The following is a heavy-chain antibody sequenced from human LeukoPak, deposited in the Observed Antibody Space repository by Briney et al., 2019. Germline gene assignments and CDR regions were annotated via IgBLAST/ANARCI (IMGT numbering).Heavy chain of an antibody. CDR3: ARIDYGGNSGTAY. J-gene: IGHJ4*02. D-gene: IGHD4-23*01. Sequence: SVKISCKASGGTFSSYTISWVRQAPGQGLEWMGRIIPILGIANYAQKFQGRVTITADKSTSTAYMELSSLRSEDTAVYYCARIDYGGNSGTAYWGQGTLVTVSS. CDR2: IIPILGIA. V-gene: IGHV1-69*02. CDR1: GGTFSSYT.